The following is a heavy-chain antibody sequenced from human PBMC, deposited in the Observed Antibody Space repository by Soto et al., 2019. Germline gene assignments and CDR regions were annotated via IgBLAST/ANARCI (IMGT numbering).Heavy chain of an antibody. CDR3: ARGRYGDY. Sequence: QVHLVQSGAEVKKPGASVKVSCKGSGYAFTTYGITWVRQAPGQGVEWMGWIRAHNGNKNYAQKLQGRVTVTRDTSTSTAYMELRRLRSDDTAVYYCARGRYGDYWGQGALVTVSS. J-gene: IGHJ4*02. CDR1: GYAFTTYG. CDR2: IRAHNGNK. V-gene: IGHV1-18*01. D-gene: IGHD1-1*01.